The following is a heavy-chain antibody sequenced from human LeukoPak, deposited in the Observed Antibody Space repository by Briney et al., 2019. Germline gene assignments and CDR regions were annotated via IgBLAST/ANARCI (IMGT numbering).Heavy chain of an antibody. V-gene: IGHV3-15*01. CDR3: TTDSSSWYTEVDY. CDR1: GFTFSNAW. CDR2: IKSKTDGGTT. Sequence: GGSLRLSCAASGFTFSNAWMSCVRQTPEKGLEWVGRIKSKTDGGTTDYAAPVKGRFTISRDDSKNTLYLQMNSLKTEDTAVYYCTTDSSSWYTEVDYWGQGTLVTVSS. J-gene: IGHJ4*02. D-gene: IGHD6-13*01.